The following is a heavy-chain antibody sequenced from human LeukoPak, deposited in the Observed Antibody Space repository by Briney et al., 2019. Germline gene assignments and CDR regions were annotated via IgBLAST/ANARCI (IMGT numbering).Heavy chain of an antibody. D-gene: IGHD3-3*01. CDR3: ARRSEYYDFWSGSGQAFDI. CDR1: GFSLSTSGVG. CDR2: IYWDDDK. J-gene: IGHJ3*02. V-gene: IGHV2-5*02. Sequence: SGPTLVNPTQTLTLTCTFSGFSLSTSGVGVGWIRQPPGKALEWLALIYWDDDKRYSPSLKSRLTITKDTSKNQVVLTMTNMDPVDTATYYCARRSEYYDFWSGSGQAFDIWGQGTMVTVSS.